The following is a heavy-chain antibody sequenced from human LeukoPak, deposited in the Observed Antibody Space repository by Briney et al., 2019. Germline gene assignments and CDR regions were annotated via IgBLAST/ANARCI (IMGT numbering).Heavy chain of an antibody. CDR3: ARRVVRGVINH. D-gene: IGHD3-10*01. CDR2: IYYSGST. V-gene: IGHV4-39*01. J-gene: IGHJ5*02. CDR1: GGSISSSSYY. Sequence: PSETLSLTCTVPGGSISSSSYYWGWIRQPPGKGLEWIGSIYYSGSTFYNPSLKSRVTISVDTSKNQFSLKLSSVTAADTAVYYCARRVVRGVINHWGQGTLVTVSS.